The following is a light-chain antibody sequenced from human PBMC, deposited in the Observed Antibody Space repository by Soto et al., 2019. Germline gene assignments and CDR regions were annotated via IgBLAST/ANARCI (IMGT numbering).Light chain of an antibody. CDR3: QHYGSSPWT. J-gene: IGKJ1*01. Sequence: EIVLTQSPGTLSLSPGDRATLYCRASQSVSSSNLAWYQQKRGQSPRLLIYGASSRATGIPDRFSGSGSGPAFTLTISRLEPEDFAVYFCQHYGSSPWTFGQGTKVDIK. CDR1: QSVSSSN. CDR2: GAS. V-gene: IGKV3-20*01.